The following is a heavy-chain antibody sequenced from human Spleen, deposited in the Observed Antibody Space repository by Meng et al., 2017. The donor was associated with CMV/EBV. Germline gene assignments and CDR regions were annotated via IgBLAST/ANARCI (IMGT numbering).Heavy chain of an antibody. CDR3: ARVGVKDRPVVTPDDAFDV. Sequence: SETLSLTCTVSGGSISSYYWSWIRQPPGEGLEWIGYVYYSGTTEYNSSLKSRVTISVDTRKKQFSLKVNSVTAADTAVYYCARVGVKDRPVVTPDDAFDVWGQGTMVTVSS. J-gene: IGHJ3*01. CDR1: GGSISSYY. V-gene: IGHV4-59*01. D-gene: IGHD4-23*01. CDR2: VYYSGTT.